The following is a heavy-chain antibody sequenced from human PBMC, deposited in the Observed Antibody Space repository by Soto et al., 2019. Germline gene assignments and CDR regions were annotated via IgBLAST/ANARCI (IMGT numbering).Heavy chain of an antibody. CDR2: ISSSSSYI. D-gene: IGHD6-6*01. CDR1: GFTFSGYS. CDR3: AREPSNEXSSSGPQLPNYYYYYGMDV. V-gene: IGHV3-21*01. Sequence: GGALRLSCAASGFTFSGYSMNWVRQAPGKGLEWVSSISSSSSYIYYADSVKGRFTISRDNAKNSLYLQMNSLRAEDTAVYYCAREPSNEXSSSGPQLPNYYYYYGMDVWGQGTTVTVSS. J-gene: IGHJ6*02.